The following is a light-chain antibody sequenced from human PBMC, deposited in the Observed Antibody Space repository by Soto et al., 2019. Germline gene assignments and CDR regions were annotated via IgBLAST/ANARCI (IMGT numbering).Light chain of an antibody. CDR3: QQYGNSPPYT. CDR1: QSVSSSY. V-gene: IGKV3-20*01. Sequence: EIVLTQSPGTLSLSPGERATLSCRASQSVSSSYLAWYQQKPGQAPRLLTYGASSRATGIPDRFSGSGSGTDFTLTISRLEPEDFAVYYCQQYGNSPPYTFGQGTNLEIK. J-gene: IGKJ2*01. CDR2: GAS.